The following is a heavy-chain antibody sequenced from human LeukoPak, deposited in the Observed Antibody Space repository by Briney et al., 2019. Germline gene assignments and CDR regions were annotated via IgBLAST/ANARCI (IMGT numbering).Heavy chain of an antibody. CDR2: ITGTGGK. V-gene: IGHV3-23*01. CDR3: AKSRDGHYHGLM. D-gene: IGHD5-24*01. CDR1: GFTLTNHG. J-gene: IGHJ4*02. Sequence: PGGSLRLSCAVSGFTLTNHGVSWVRQAPGKGLEWVSIITGTGGKYYGDSVKGRFVLSRDNSKNTLYLQTNSLRAEDTAVYYCAKSRDGHYHGLMWGQGTLVTISS.